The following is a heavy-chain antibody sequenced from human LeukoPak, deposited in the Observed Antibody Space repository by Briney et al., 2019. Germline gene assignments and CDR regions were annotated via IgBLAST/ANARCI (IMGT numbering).Heavy chain of an antibody. Sequence: GGSLRLSCAASGFTFDDYAMHWVRQAPGKGLEWVSLISWDGGSTYYADSVKGRFTISRDNSKNSLYLQMNSLRAEDTALYYCAITAVAGRTGYFDLWDRGTLVTVSS. CDR1: GFTFDDYA. J-gene: IGHJ2*01. CDR2: ISWDGGST. CDR3: AITAVAGRTGYFDL. D-gene: IGHD6-19*01. V-gene: IGHV3-43D*03.